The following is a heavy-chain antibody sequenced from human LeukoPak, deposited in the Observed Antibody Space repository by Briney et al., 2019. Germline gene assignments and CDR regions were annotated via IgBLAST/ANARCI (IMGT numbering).Heavy chain of an antibody. J-gene: IGHJ6*02. D-gene: IGHD3-9*01. CDR1: GGSISSYY. CDR2: IYYSGST. Sequence: SETLSLTCTVSGGSISSYYWSWIRQPPEKGLEWIGYIYYSGSTNYNPSLKSRVTISVDTSKNQFSLKLSSVTAADTAVYYCARGGPRENYDILTGYYANDYYYYGMDVWGQGTTVTVSS. CDR3: ARGGPRENYDILTGYYANDYYYYGMDV. V-gene: IGHV4-59*12.